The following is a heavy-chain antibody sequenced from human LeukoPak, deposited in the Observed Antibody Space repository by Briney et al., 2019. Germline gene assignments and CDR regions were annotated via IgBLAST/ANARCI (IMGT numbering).Heavy chain of an antibody. Sequence: GGSLRLSCAASGFTFSSYAMSWVRQAPGKGLEWVSAISGSGGSTYYADSVKGRFPISRDNSKNTLYLQMNSLKPEDTAVYYCAKDDGNYGDYWGQGTLVTVSP. CDR2: ISGSGGST. V-gene: IGHV3-23*01. CDR1: GFTFSSYA. J-gene: IGHJ4*02. CDR3: AKDDGNYGDY.